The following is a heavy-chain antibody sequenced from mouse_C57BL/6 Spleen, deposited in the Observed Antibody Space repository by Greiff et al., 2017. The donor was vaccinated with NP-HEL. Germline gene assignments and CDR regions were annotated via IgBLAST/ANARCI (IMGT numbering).Heavy chain of an antibody. CDR1: GYTFTSYW. J-gene: IGHJ1*03. CDR3: ARGVYGSSYVGYFDV. Sequence: VQLQQPGAELVRPGSSVKLSCKASGYTFTSYWMHWVKQRPIQGLEWIGNIDPSDSETHYNQKFKDKATLTVDKSSSTAYMQLSSLTSEDSAVYYCARGVYGSSYVGYFDVWGTGTTVTVSS. D-gene: IGHD1-1*01. V-gene: IGHV1-52*01. CDR2: IDPSDSET.